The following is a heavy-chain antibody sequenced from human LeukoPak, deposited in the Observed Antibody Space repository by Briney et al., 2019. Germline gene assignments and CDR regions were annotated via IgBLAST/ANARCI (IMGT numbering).Heavy chain of an antibody. D-gene: IGHD1-26*01. Sequence: ASVEAFCLASGSTFTVYYMNWVRRAPGRGLACMGWINPNSGGTNYAQKFQGRVTMARDTSISTAYMELSSLRSDDTAVYYCAILDRGSYFAYWGQGTLVTGSS. V-gene: IGHV1-2*02. CDR3: AILDRGSYFAY. CDR1: GSTFTVYY. J-gene: IGHJ4*02. CDR2: INPNSGGT.